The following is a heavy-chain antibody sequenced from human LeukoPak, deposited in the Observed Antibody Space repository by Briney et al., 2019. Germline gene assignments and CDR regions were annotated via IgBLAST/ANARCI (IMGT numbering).Heavy chain of an antibody. CDR3: AKGCGGSCHSEFDY. CDR2: ISGSGGST. CDR1: GFTFSNYA. D-gene: IGHD2-15*01. J-gene: IGHJ4*02. Sequence: GGSLRLSCAASGFTFSNYAMSWVRQAPGKGLECVSGISGSGGSTYYADSVKGRFTISRDNSKNTLYLQMNSLRAEDTAIYYCAKGCGGSCHSEFDYWGQGTLVTVSS. V-gene: IGHV3-23*01.